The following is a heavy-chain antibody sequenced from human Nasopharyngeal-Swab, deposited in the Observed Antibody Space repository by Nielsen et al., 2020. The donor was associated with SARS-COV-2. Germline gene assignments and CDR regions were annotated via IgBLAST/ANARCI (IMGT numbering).Heavy chain of an antibody. J-gene: IGHJ5*02. D-gene: IGHD2-2*01. CDR3: ARDHQGYCSSTSCHNWFDP. CDR1: GGSISSYY. V-gene: IGHV4-59*01. CDR2: IYCSGST. Sequence: SETLSLTCTVSGGSISSYYWSWIRQPPGKGLEWIGYIYCSGSTNYNPSLKSRVTISVDTSKNQFSLKLSSVTAADTAVYYCARDHQGYCSSTSCHNWFDPWGQGTLVTVSS.